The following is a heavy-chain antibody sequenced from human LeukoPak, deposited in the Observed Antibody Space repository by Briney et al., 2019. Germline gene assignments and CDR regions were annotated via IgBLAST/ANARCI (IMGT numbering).Heavy chain of an antibody. V-gene: IGHV3-21*01. CDR3: ASLEYSSSSSDWYFDL. CDR1: GFTFSSYA. J-gene: IGHJ2*01. D-gene: IGHD6-6*01. Sequence: PGGSLRLSCAASGFTFSSYAMSWVRQAPGKGLEWVSCINTSRSYIYYADSLKGRFTTSRDNAKNSLYLQMNSLRAEDTAVYYCASLEYSSSSSDWYFDLWGRGTLVTVSS. CDR2: INTSRSYI.